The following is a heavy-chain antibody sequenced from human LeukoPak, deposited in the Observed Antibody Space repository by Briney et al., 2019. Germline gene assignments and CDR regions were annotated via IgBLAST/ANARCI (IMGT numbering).Heavy chain of an antibody. Sequence: SETLSLTCAVYGGSFSGYYWSWIRQPPGKGLEWIGEINHSGSTNYNPSLKSRVTISVDTSKNQFSLKLSSVTAADTAVYYCARGRRRGYSGYDGNWFDPWGQGTLVTVSS. CDR1: GGSFSGYY. D-gene: IGHD5-12*01. V-gene: IGHV4-34*01. CDR3: ARGRRRGYSGYDGNWFDP. J-gene: IGHJ5*02. CDR2: INHSGST.